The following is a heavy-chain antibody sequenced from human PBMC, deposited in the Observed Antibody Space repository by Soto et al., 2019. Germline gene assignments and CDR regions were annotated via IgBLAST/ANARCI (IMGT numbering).Heavy chain of an antibody. J-gene: IGHJ5*02. Sequence: EVQLLESGGGLVQPGGSLRLSCAASGFTFSNYGMSWVRQAPGKGLEWVSSISGGNTFYAGSVKGRFTIARDNSKNTLYLQMNSLPPHEPAVYYCAKAPSSDCNAGACSLRSWGQGTLLTVSS. D-gene: IGHD2-21*02. CDR1: GFTFSNYG. CDR2: SISGGNT. V-gene: IGHV3-23*01. CDR3: AKAPSSDCNAGACSLRS.